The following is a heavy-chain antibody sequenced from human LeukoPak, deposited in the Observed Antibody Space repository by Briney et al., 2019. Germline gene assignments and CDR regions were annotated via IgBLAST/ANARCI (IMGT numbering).Heavy chain of an antibody. CDR3: ARELGYCSGGSCSTRSFDY. V-gene: IGHV1-18*01. D-gene: IGHD2-15*01. CDR1: GYTFTSYG. Sequence: GASVKVSCKSSGYTFTSYGISWVRQAPGQGLEWMGWISAYNGNTNYAQKLQGRVTMTTDTSTSTAYMELRSLRSDDTAVYYCARELGYCSGGSCSTRSFDYWGQGTLVTVSS. CDR2: ISAYNGNT. J-gene: IGHJ4*02.